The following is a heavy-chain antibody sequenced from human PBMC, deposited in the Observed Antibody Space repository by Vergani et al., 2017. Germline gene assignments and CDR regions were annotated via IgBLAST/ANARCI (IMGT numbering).Heavy chain of an antibody. CDR3: ARVATRVARENDAFDI. D-gene: IGHD5-12*01. CDR1: GFTFSSYA. Sequence: QVQLVESGGGVVQPGRSLRLSCAASGFTFSSYAMHWVRQAPGKGLEWVAVISYDGSNKYYADSVKGRFTISRDNSKNTLYLQMNSLRAEDTAVYYCARVATRVARENDAFDIWGQGTMVTVSS. J-gene: IGHJ3*02. V-gene: IGHV3-30-3*01. CDR2: ISYDGSNK.